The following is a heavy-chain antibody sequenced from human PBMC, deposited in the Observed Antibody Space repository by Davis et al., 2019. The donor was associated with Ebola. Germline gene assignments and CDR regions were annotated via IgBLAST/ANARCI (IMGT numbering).Heavy chain of an antibody. V-gene: IGHV4-39*01. CDR3: VRHSALGTGPIDS. Sequence: SETLSLTCTVSGGPIIMTRYYWGWVRQPPGKGLECIGSIHYSGSTSYNPSLGSRGTVSVDTSKNQFSLKLTSVTAADTAVYYCVRHSALGTGPIDSWGRGTPVTVSS. D-gene: IGHD1-1*01. CDR1: GGPIIMTRYY. CDR2: IHYSGST. J-gene: IGHJ4*02.